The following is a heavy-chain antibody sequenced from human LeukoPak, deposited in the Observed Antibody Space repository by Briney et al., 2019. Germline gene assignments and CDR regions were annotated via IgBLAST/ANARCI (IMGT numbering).Heavy chain of an antibody. CDR3: ARERAAGQWLVGDFDY. CDR1: GGTFSSYA. J-gene: IGHJ4*02. V-gene: IGHV1-69*13. Sequence: SVKVSCKGSGGTFSSYAISRVRQAPGQGLEWMGGIIPIFGTANYAQKFQGRVTITADESTSTAYMELSSLRSEDTAVYYCARERAAGQWLVGDFDYWGQGTLVTVSS. D-gene: IGHD6-19*01. CDR2: IIPIFGTA.